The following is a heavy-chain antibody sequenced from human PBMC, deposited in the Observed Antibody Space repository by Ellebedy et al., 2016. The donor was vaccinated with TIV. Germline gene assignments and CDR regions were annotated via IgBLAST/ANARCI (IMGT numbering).Heavy chain of an antibody. J-gene: IGHJ4*02. V-gene: IGHV3-33*01. Sequence: GESLKISXAASGFTFSTYGMHWVRQAPGKGLEWVAVIWYDGSNKYYADSVKGRFTISRDNAKNSLYLQMNSLRAEDTAVYYCARDAAHSAPFDSWGQGTLVTVSS. D-gene: IGHD3-10*01. CDR1: GFTFSTYG. CDR3: ARDAAHSAPFDS. CDR2: IWYDGSNK.